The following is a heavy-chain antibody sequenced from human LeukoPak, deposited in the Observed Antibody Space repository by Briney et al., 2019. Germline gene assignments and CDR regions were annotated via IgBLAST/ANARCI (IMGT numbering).Heavy chain of an antibody. V-gene: IGHV4-4*07. J-gene: IGHJ4*02. CDR2: IDSTGGT. Sequence: PSETLSLTCTVSGGSFSSSCWSWIRQSAGKGLEWIGRIDSTGGTTNNPSLRSRVTMSMDTSKNHFSLKLSAVTAADTAVYYGARDGGREALAGTAIDYWGQGTLVTVSS. CDR1: GGSFSSSC. D-gene: IGHD6-19*01. CDR3: ARDGGREALAGTAIDY.